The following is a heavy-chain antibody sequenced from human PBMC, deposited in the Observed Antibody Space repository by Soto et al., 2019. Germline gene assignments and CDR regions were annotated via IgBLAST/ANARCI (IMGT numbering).Heavy chain of an antibody. V-gene: IGHV1-8*01. Sequence: QVQLVQSGAEVKKPGASVKVSCKASGYTFTSYDINWVRQATAQGLEWMGWMSPQSGNTGYAKKFQGRVLMTRDTSINTAYLELSSLRSEDTAVYYCARGVDAGLDYLGQGALVTVSS. J-gene: IGHJ4*02. CDR2: MSPQSGNT. CDR3: ARGVDAGLDY. CDR1: GYTFTSYD. D-gene: IGHD6-13*01.